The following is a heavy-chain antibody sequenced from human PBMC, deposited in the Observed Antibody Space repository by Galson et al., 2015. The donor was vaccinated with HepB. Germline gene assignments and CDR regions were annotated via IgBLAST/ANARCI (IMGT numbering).Heavy chain of an antibody. Sequence: QSGAEVKKPGESLKISCKGSGYNFTNYWIGWVRQMPGKGLEWMGVIYPGDSDTRYSPSLQGQVTISADKSTSTAYLQWSSLKASDTAMYYCARLAGPTPLYFDLWGRGTLVTVSS. CDR3: ARLAGPTPLYFDL. J-gene: IGHJ2*01. CDR1: GYNFTNYW. V-gene: IGHV5-51*01. D-gene: IGHD6-25*01. CDR2: IYPGDSDT.